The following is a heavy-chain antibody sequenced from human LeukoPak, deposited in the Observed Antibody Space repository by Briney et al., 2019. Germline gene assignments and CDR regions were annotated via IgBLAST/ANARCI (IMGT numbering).Heavy chain of an antibody. V-gene: IGHV4-39*01. Sequence: SETLSLTCTVSGGSFSSSGYYWGCIRPRPGQGREWIARIDYSGSTYYNPSLDSRVTISVDTSKNQLSLKLSFLTAADTAVYYCARHEYSGSYYGLSWFDPWGQGTLVTVSS. CDR3: ARHEYSGSYYGLSWFDP. CDR2: IDYSGST. CDR1: GGSFSSSGYY. J-gene: IGHJ5*02. D-gene: IGHD1-26*01.